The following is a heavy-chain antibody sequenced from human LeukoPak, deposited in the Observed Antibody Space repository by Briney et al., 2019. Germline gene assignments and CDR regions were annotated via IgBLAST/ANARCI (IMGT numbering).Heavy chain of an antibody. Sequence: GGSLRLSCAASGFTFSSYWMTWFRQAPGKGLEWVSSISSSSSYIYYADSVKGRFTISRDNAKNSLYLQMNSLRAEDTAVYYCARNGCSSTSCYYYYYYYYMDVWGKGTTVTVSS. CDR2: ISSSSSYI. CDR3: ARNGCSSTSCYYYYYYYYMDV. J-gene: IGHJ6*03. CDR1: GFTFSSYW. V-gene: IGHV3-21*01. D-gene: IGHD2-2*01.